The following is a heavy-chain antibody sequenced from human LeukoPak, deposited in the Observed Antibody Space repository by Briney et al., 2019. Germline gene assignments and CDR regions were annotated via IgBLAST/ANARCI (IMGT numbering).Heavy chain of an antibody. Sequence: PSETLSLTCIVSGGSLTSYYWAWIRQPPGKGLEWIGYIYYSGSTNYNPSLRSRVTISVDMSKNQFSLKLSSVTAADTTVYYCARLASSGWYFDFWGQGTLVTVSS. J-gene: IGHJ4*02. CDR1: GGSLTSYY. CDR2: IYYSGST. CDR3: ARLASSGWYFDF. D-gene: IGHD6-19*01. V-gene: IGHV4-59*08.